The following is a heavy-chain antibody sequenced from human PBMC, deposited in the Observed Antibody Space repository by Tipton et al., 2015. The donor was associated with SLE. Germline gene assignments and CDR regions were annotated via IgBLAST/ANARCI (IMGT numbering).Heavy chain of an antibody. CDR1: GFTFSSYA. CDR3: AREGRLRHYYYGMDV. V-gene: IGHV3-23*03. J-gene: IGHJ6*02. D-gene: IGHD2-15*01. CDR2: IIYSGGST. Sequence: SLRLSCAASGFTFSSYAMSWVRQAPGKGLEWVSIIYSGGSTYYADSVKGRFTISRDNSRNTLYLQMNSLRAEDTAVYYCAREGRLRHYYYGMDVWGQGTTVTVSS.